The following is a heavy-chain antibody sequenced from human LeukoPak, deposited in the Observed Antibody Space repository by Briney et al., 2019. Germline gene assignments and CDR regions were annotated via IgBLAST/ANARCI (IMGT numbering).Heavy chain of an antibody. CDR1: GYTLTELS. CDR3: AKDLSGSYFYRDVFDK. Sequence: ASVKVSCKVSGYTLTELSMHWVRQAPGKGLEWMGGFDPEDGETIYAQKFQGRVTMTEDTSTDTAYMELSSLRAKDTAVYYCAKDLSGSYFYRDVFDKWGQGTKVTVSS. CDR2: FDPEDGET. V-gene: IGHV1-24*01. J-gene: IGHJ3*02. D-gene: IGHD1-26*01.